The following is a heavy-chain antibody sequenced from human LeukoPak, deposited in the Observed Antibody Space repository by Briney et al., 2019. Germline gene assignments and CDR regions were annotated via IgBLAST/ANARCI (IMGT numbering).Heavy chain of an antibody. CDR2: ISSTSSIT. J-gene: IGHJ4*02. CDR3: ASPRHNYCEGGSCFYFDY. D-gene: IGHD2-15*01. Sequence: GGSLRLSCAASGFTFSSYSMNWVRQAPEKGLEWVSYISSTSSITYYAGSVKGRFTISRDNARNSLYLQMDSLRDEDTAMYYCASPRHNYCEGGSCFYFDYWGQGTLVTVSS. CDR1: GFTFSSYS. V-gene: IGHV3-48*02.